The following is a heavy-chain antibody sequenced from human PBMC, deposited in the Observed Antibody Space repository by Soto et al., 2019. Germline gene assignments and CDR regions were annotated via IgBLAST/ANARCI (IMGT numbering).Heavy chain of an antibody. D-gene: IGHD6-13*01. V-gene: IGHV5-10-1*01. CDR1: GYNFDTYW. CDR2: IDPEASKT. CDR3: ARRIAAAGGYYYYAFDV. Sequence: GESLKISCKGSGYNFDTYWINWVRQMPGKGLEWMGRIDPEASKTKYSPSLEGHITISVEKSINTTYLQWSSLKASDTAIYYCARRIAAAGGYYYYAFDVWGQGTAVTVPS. J-gene: IGHJ6*02.